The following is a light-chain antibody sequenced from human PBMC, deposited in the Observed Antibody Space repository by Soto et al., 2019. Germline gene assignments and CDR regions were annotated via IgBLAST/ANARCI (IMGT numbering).Light chain of an antibody. CDR1: QTIRKS. CDR3: LQDYNYPWT. Sequence: IQMTQSPSSLSASVGDTISITCRSFQTIRKSLNWYQQRPGKAPKLLIFGASSLHNGVPPRFSGSGSGTDFTLTISSLQPEDFATYYCLQDYNYPWTFGQGTKVDIK. J-gene: IGKJ1*01. CDR2: GAS. V-gene: IGKV1-6*01.